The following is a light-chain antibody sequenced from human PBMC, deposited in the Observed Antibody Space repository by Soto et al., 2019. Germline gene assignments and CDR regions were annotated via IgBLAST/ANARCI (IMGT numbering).Light chain of an antibody. CDR1: QSVSSN. J-gene: IGKJ1*01. CDR2: AAS. V-gene: IGKV3-15*01. CDR3: PQYNTWPRT. Sequence: EIGVTQSPATLSVSPGERGTLSCRASQSVSSNLAWYQQKPGQAPRLLIYAASARATGIPARFSGSGSGTDFTLTISRLEAEDFAVYYCPQYNTWPRTFGQGTKV.